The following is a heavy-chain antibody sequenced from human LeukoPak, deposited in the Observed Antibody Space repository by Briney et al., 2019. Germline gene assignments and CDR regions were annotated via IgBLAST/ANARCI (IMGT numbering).Heavy chain of an antibody. CDR1: GFTFSSYG. J-gene: IGHJ4*02. D-gene: IGHD1-1*01. V-gene: IGHV3-33*03. CDR3: ASLGN. CDR2: IWYDGSNK. Sequence: GGSLRLSCAASGFTFSSYGMHWVRQAPGKGLEWVAVIWYDGSNKYYADSVKGRFTISRDNAKNSLYLQMNSLRADDTAVYYCASLGNWGQGTLVTVSS.